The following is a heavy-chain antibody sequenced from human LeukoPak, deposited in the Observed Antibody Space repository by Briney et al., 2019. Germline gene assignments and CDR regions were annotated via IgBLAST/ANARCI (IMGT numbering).Heavy chain of an antibody. CDR2: IYYSGLT. J-gene: IGHJ4*02. CDR1: GGSISSYY. Sequence: PSESLSLTCTVSGGSISSYYWSWIRQPPGKGLEWIGYIYYSGLTNYNPSLKSRVTISVDTSKNQFSLKLSSVTAADTAVYYCARVGRGLPETYWGQGTLVPVFS. V-gene: IGHV4-59*01. CDR3: ARVGRGLPETY. D-gene: IGHD2-21*02.